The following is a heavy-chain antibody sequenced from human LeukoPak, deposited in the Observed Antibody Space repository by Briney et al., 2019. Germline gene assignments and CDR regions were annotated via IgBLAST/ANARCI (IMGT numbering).Heavy chain of an antibody. CDR2: INSNGGST. D-gene: IGHD5-12*01. J-gene: IGHJ4*02. CDR3: ARGPSGYHNT. CDR1: GFTFSGYA. Sequence: SGGSLRLSCVASGFTFSGYAMHWVRQTPGKGLEYVSGINSNGGSTHYANSVKGRFTISRDNSKHTLYLQMSNLRAEDTAVYYCARGPSGYHNTGGQGTLVTVSS. V-gene: IGHV3-64*01.